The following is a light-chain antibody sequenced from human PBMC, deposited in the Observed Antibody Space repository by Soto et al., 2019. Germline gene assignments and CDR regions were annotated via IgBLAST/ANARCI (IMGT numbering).Light chain of an antibody. V-gene: IGKV1-5*03. CDR3: QHYNSYSEA. Sequence: DIQMTQSPSTLSASVGDTVTITCRASQTISSWLAWYQQQPGKAPKLLIYKASTLKSGVPSRFSGSGSGTEFTLTISSLQPDDFATYYGQHYNSYSEAFGQGTKVDIK. CDR2: KAS. J-gene: IGKJ1*01. CDR1: QTISSW.